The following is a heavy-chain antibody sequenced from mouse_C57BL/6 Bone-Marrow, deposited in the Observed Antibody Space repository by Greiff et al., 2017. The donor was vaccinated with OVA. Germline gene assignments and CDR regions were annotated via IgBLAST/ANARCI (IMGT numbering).Heavy chain of an antibody. CDR3: AKGGLRRNYYAMDY. V-gene: IGHV5-17*01. D-gene: IGHD2-4*01. Sequence: EVQRVESGGGLVKPGGSLKLSCAASGFTFSDYGMHWVRQAPEKGLEWVAYISSGSSTIYYADTVKGRFTISRDNAKNTLFLQMTSLRSEDTAMYYCAKGGLRRNYYAMDYWGQGTSVTVSS. CDR2: ISSGSSTI. J-gene: IGHJ4*01. CDR1: GFTFSDYG.